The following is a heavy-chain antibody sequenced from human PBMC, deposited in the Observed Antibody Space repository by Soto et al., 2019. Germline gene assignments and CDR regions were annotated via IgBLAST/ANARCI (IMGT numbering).Heavy chain of an antibody. CDR2: IYYSGTT. V-gene: IGHV4-39*01. CDR3: ARRPKNSGYSGPDF. Sequence: QLQLRESGPGLVRPSETLSLTCTLTDASVTSASYFWDWIRQPPGKGLEWIGSIYYSGTTYNNPSLKSRVTLSVDTSKNQFSLRLNSVTAADTAVYFCARRPKNSGYSGPDFWGQGTLVTVSS. CDR1: DASVTSASYF. D-gene: IGHD5-12*01. J-gene: IGHJ4*02.